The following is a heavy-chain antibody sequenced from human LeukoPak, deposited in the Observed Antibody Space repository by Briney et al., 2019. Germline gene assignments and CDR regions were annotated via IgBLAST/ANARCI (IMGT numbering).Heavy chain of an antibody. CDR3: ARLYCSSTSCYKEAVNWFDP. Sequence: SETLSLTCTVSGDSINNHYWSWIRQPPGEGLEWIGFIYTRGSTNYNPSLKSRVTISVDTSKNQFSLKLSSVTAADTAVYYCARLYCSSTSCYKEAVNWFDPWGQGTLVTVSS. D-gene: IGHD2-2*02. J-gene: IGHJ5*02. CDR1: GDSINNHY. CDR2: IYTRGST. V-gene: IGHV4-4*09.